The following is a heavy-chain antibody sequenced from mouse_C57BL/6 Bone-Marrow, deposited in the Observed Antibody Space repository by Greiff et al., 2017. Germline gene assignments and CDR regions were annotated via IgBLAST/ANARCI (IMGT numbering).Heavy chain of an antibody. J-gene: IGHJ4*01. CDR3: ARQGTPVY. CDR2: ISSGSSTI. Sequence: EVKLLESGGGLVKPGGSLKLSCAASGFTFSDYGMHWVRQAPEKGLEWVAYISSGSSTIYYADKVKGRFTISRDNAKNTLFLQLTSLRSEDTAMYYCARQGTPVYWCQGTSVTVSS. D-gene: IGHD3-3*01. V-gene: IGHV5-17*01. CDR1: GFTFSDYG.